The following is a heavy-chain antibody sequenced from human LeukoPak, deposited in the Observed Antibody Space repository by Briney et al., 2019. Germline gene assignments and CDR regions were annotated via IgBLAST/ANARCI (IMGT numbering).Heavy chain of an antibody. Sequence: ASVKVSCKASGGTFSSYAISWVRQAPGQGLEWMGGIIPIFGTANYAQKFQGRVTVTADESTSTAYMELSSLRSDDTAVYYCATIQLWQHGGVDYWGQGTLVTVSS. CDR3: ATIQLWQHGGVDY. D-gene: IGHD5-18*01. J-gene: IGHJ4*02. CDR1: GGTFSSYA. CDR2: IIPIFGTA. V-gene: IGHV1-69*13.